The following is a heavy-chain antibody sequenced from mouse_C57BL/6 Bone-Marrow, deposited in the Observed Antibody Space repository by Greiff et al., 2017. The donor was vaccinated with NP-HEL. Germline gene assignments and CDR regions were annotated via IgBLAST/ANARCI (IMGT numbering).Heavy chain of an antibody. CDR3: ARYLLRADY. CDR2: INPGSGGT. Sequence: VQLQQSGAELVRPGPSVKVSCKASGYAFTNYLIEWVKQRPGQGLEWIGVINPGSGGTNYNEKFKGKATLTADKSSSTAYMQLSSLTSEDSAVYFCARYLLRADYWGQGTTLTVSS. J-gene: IGHJ2*01. V-gene: IGHV1-54*01. CDR1: GYAFTNYL. D-gene: IGHD2-10*01.